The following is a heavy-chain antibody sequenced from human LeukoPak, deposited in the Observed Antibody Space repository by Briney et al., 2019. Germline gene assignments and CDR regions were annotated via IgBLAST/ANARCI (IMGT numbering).Heavy chain of an antibody. CDR1: GGSISSSAYY. Sequence: SETLSLTCTVSGGSISSSAYYWGWIRQPAGKGLEWIGRIYTSGSTNYNPSLKSRVTISVDTSKNQFSLKLSSVTAADTAVYYCARDPPGLHHSLYYYYYMDVWGKGTTVTVSS. V-gene: IGHV4-61*02. CDR3: ARDPPGLHHSLYYYYYMDV. J-gene: IGHJ6*03. CDR2: IYTSGST. D-gene: IGHD4-11*01.